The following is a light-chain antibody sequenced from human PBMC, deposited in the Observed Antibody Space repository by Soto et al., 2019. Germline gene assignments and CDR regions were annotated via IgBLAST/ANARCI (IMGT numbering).Light chain of an antibody. CDR3: QQYNSYPIT. CDR1: QSISSW. Sequence: DIQMTQSPSTLSASVGDRVTITCRASQSISSWLAWYQQKPGKAPKLLIYDASNLESGVPSKFSGRGSGTEFTLTISSLQPDDFATYYCQQYNSYPITFGPGTRLEIK. CDR2: DAS. V-gene: IGKV1-5*01. J-gene: IGKJ5*01.